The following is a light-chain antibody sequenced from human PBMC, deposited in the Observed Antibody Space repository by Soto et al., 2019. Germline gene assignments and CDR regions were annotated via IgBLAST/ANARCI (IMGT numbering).Light chain of an antibody. V-gene: IGLV4-69*01. CDR3: QTWDTGIQV. CDR1: SGHSTYT. Sequence: QPVLTQSPSASASPGASVKLTCTLSSGHSTYTIAWHQQHPGKGPRYLMRLKNDGSHTKGDGIPDRFSGSSFGAERYLTIPSLQSEDEADYYCQTWDTGIQVFGAGTKLTVL. J-gene: IGLJ2*01. CDR2: LKNDGSH.